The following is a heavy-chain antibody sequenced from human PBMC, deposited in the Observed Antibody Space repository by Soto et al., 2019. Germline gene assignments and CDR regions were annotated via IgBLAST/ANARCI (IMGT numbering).Heavy chain of an antibody. CDR3: ARDRGELSAYYYYYGMDV. CDR1: GFTFSSYA. D-gene: IGHD1-7*01. CDR2: ISYDGSNK. J-gene: IGHJ6*02. Sequence: QVQLVESGGGVVQPGRSLRLSCAASGFTFSSYAMHWVRQAPGKGLEWVAVISYDGSNKYYADSVKGRFTISRDNSKNTXFLQMNSLRAEDTAVYYCARDRGELSAYYYYYGMDVWGQGTTVTVSS. V-gene: IGHV3-30-3*01.